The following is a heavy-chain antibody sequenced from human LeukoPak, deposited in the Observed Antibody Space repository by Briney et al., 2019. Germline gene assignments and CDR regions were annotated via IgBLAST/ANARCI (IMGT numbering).Heavy chain of an antibody. CDR1: GGSISSGGYS. CDR2: IYYSGST. Sequence: SETLSLTCAVSGGSISSGGYSWSWIRQPPGKGLEWIGYIYYSGSTYYNPSLKSRVTISVDKSKNQFSLKLTSVTAADTAVYYCARGANWSGYYFDYWGQGTLVTVSS. D-gene: IGHD3-3*01. CDR3: ARGANWSGYYFDY. V-gene: IGHV4-30-4*07. J-gene: IGHJ4*02.